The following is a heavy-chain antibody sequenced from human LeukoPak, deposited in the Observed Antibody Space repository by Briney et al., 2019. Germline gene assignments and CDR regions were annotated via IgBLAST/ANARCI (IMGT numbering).Heavy chain of an antibody. Sequence: GGSLRLSCAASGFTFSSYTISWVRQAPGQGIEWVGRIIPILGIATYAQKFQGRVTITADKSTSTAYMELSSLRSEDTAVYYCARVSTYYYYYMDVWGKGTTVTVSS. CDR1: GFTFSSYT. CDR3: ARVSTYYYYYMDV. J-gene: IGHJ6*03. D-gene: IGHD1-1*01. CDR2: IIPILGIA. V-gene: IGHV1-69*02.